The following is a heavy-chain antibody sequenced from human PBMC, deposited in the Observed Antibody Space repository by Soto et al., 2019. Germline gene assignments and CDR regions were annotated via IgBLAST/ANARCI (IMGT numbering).Heavy chain of an antibody. CDR3: AGDFTDSSGPTLGMGV. V-gene: IGHV4-31*01. D-gene: IGHD6-19*01. Sequence: QVQLQESGPGLVKPSQTLSLTCTVSGGSISSGGYYWSWIRQHPGKGLEWIGYIYYSGSTYYNPYLKDPVSVSLATPNSQVALKRGSVTAADTVVYYCAGDFTDSSGPTLGMGVWGQGTTVTVSS. CDR1: GGSISSGGYY. J-gene: IGHJ6*02. CDR2: IYYSGST.